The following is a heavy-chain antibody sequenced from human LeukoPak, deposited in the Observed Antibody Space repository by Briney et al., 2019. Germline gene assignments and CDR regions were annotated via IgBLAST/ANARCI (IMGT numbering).Heavy chain of an antibody. CDR1: GFTFSNFG. CDR2: ISSRSSTI. CDR3: ARDEGSTGYYY. J-gene: IGHJ4*02. V-gene: IGHV3-48*04. D-gene: IGHD3-22*01. Sequence: PGGSLRLSCAASGFTFSNFGVNWVRQAPGKGLEWVSYISSRSSTICYADSVKGRCTISRDNAKNSLYLQMNSLRAEDTAVYYCARDEGSTGYYYWGQGTLVTVSS.